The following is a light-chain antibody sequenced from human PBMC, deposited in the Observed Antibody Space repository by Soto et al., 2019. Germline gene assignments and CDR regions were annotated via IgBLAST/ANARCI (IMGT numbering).Light chain of an antibody. CDR3: VAWDGSLNGYV. CDR2: SND. J-gene: IGLJ1*01. CDR1: ASDIGTNT. V-gene: IGLV1-44*01. Sequence: QSVLTQPPSASGTPGQRVSISCSGRASDIGTNTVNWYQQFPGTAPKLLLHSNDQRPSGVPDRFSGSKSGTSASLAISGLQSEAEADYYCVAWDGSLNGYVFGTGTKVTVL.